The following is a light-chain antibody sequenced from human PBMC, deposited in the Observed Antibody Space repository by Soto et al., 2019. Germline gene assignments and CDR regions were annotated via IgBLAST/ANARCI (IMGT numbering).Light chain of an antibody. Sequence: LTQPASVSGSPGQSITISCTGTSSDVGGYNFVSWYQQYPGKAPKLIIYEVDSRPSGVSNRFSGSKSGNTASLTISGLRAEDEADYYCSSWTSRTTQVLGGGTKVTVL. J-gene: IGLJ3*02. CDR1: SSDVGGYNF. V-gene: IGLV2-14*01. CDR2: EVD. CDR3: SSWTSRTTQV.